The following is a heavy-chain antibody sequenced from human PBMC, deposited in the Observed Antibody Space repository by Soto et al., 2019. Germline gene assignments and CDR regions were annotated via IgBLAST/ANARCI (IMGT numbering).Heavy chain of an antibody. CDR1: GGSFSGYY. J-gene: IGHJ4*02. Sequence: SETLSLTCAVYGGSFSGYYWSWIRQPPGNGLEWIGEINHSGSTNYNPSLKSRVTISVDTSKNQFSLKLSSVTAADTAVYYCARGPLGDPIVVVPAQGEYYFDYWGQGTLVTVSS. CDR2: INHSGST. V-gene: IGHV4-34*01. CDR3: ARGPLGDPIVVVPAQGEYYFDY. D-gene: IGHD2-2*01.